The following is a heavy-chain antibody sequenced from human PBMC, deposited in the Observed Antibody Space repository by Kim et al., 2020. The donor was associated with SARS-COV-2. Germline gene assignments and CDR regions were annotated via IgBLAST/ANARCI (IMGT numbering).Heavy chain of an antibody. Sequence: GGSLRLSCAASGFTVSSNYMSWVRQAPGKGLEWVSVICSGGSTYYADSVKGRFTISRDNSKNTLYLQMNSLRAEDTAVYYCARDHYDILTGTRPYYYYYYGMDVWGQGTTVTVSS. D-gene: IGHD3-9*01. CDR2: ICSGGST. V-gene: IGHV3-66*01. J-gene: IGHJ6*02. CDR1: GFTVSSNY. CDR3: ARDHYDILTGTRPYYYYYYGMDV.